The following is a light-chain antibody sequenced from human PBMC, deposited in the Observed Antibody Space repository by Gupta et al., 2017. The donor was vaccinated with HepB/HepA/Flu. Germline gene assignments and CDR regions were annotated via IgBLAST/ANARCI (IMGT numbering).Light chain of an antibody. Sequence: QLVLTQSPSASASLGASVKLTCTLSSGHSSYAIAWHQQQPEKGPRNLMKLNSDGSHSKGDGIPDRFSGSSSGAERYLTISSLQSEDEADYYCQTWGTGPFWVFGTGTKVTVL. CDR2: LNSDGSH. CDR1: SGHSSYA. V-gene: IGLV4-69*01. CDR3: QTWGTGPFWV. J-gene: IGLJ1*01.